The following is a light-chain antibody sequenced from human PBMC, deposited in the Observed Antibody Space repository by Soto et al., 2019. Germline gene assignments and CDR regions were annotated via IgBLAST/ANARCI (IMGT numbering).Light chain of an antibody. J-gene: IGKJ1*01. Sequence: EIVLTQSPGTLSLSLGDRATLSCRASQTLRSGYLAWYQHKPGQAPRLLIYDVSSRTTGIPDRFSGSGSGTDFTLTISRLEPEDFAVYYCHQYGSSPRAFGQGTKVEVK. CDR1: QTLRSGY. CDR3: HQYGSSPRA. CDR2: DVS. V-gene: IGKV3-20*01.